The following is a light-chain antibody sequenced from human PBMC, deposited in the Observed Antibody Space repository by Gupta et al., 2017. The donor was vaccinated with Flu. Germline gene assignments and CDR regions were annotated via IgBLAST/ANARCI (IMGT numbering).Light chain of an antibody. CDR2: RKN. V-gene: IGLV1-47*01. J-gene: IGLJ3*02. Sequence: QSVLTQLPSASGAPGQTISIPCSGRSSNLGSNSVHWYQQLPGAAPKLLIYRKNQRPSGVPDRFSGSKSGTSASLGISGLLSEDEAHYHCAAWDDTLSGWVFGGGTRLTVL. CDR3: AAWDDTLSGWV. CDR1: SSNLGSNS.